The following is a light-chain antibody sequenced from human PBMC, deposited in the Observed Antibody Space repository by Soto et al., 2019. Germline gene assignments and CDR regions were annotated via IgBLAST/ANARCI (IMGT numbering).Light chain of an antibody. CDR2: KVS. Sequence: RVTITCRASQSVSPWLAWYQQKPGKAPKLLIYKVSTLESGVPSRFSGSGSGTEFTLTISSLQPDDFATYYCQQYSTYCSFGGGTKVDIK. V-gene: IGKV1-5*03. CDR1: QSVSPW. J-gene: IGKJ4*01. CDR3: QQYSTYCS.